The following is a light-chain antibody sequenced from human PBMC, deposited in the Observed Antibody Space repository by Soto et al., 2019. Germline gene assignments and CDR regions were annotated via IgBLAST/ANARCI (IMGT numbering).Light chain of an antibody. CDR1: SSDVGDYNY. CDR2: DVS. J-gene: IGLJ1*01. Sequence: QSALTQHASVSGSPGQSITISCTGTSSDVGDYNYVSWYQQHPGKAPKLMLYDVSNRPSGSSNRFSGSKSGNTASLTISGLQAEDEADYYCSSYTSSSTLFGTGTKLTVL. V-gene: IGLV2-14*01. CDR3: SSYTSSSTL.